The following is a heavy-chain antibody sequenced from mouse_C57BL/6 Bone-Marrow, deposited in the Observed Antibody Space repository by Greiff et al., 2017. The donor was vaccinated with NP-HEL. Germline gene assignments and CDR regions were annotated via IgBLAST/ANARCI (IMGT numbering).Heavy chain of an antibody. CDR2: IRNKANNHAT. V-gene: IGHV6-6*01. CDR1: GFTFSDAW. J-gene: IGHJ2*01. D-gene: IGHD1-1*01. CDR3: TRGLLLRYYFDY. Sequence: EVMLVESGGGLVQPGGSMKLSCAASGFTFSDAWMDWVRQSPEKGLEWVAEIRNKANNHATYYAESVKGRFTISRDDSKSSVYLQMNSLRAEDTGIYYCTRGLLLRYYFDYWGQGTTLTVSS.